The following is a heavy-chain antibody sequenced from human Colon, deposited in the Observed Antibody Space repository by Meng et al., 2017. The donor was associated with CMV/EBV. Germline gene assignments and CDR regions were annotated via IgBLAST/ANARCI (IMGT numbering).Heavy chain of an antibody. J-gene: IGHJ5*02. D-gene: IGHD1-1*01. CDR2: IFHSGVT. CDR3: ARITTVPYWFDP. Sequence: SETLSLTCSVSGNSISRGYYWGWIRQPPGKGPEWIGSIFHSGVTYYYPSLKSRVTISVDTSKNQFSLKLSSVSAADTAVYYCARITTVPYWFDPWGQGILVTVSS. CDR1: GNSISRGYY. V-gene: IGHV4-38-2*02.